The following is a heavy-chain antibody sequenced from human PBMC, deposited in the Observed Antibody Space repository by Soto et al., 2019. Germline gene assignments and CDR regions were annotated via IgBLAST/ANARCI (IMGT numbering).Heavy chain of an antibody. V-gene: IGHV1-2*02. Sequence: ASVNVSFKASGYTFTGYYMHWVRQAPGQGLEWMGWINPNSGGTNYAQKFQGRVTMTRDTSISTAYMELSRLRSDDTAVYYCATYRTRYSSGWLLLYFDFWGQGTLVTVST. CDR2: INPNSGGT. CDR1: GYTFTGYY. J-gene: IGHJ4*02. D-gene: IGHD6-19*01. CDR3: ATYRTRYSSGWLLLYFDF.